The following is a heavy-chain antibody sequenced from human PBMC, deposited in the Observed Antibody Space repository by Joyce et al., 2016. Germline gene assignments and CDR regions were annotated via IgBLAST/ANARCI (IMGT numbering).Heavy chain of an antibody. V-gene: IGHV3-74*01. J-gene: IGHJ4*02. Sequence: EVQLVESRGGLVQPGGSLRLSCAASGFTFSRNWMHWVRQAPGKGLVWVSHINSDGTMITYADSVKGRFTISRDNAKNTLYLQMSGLRPEDTAMYYCARSTEVWGQGTLVTVSS. CDR3: ARSTEV. CDR2: INSDGTMI. CDR1: GFTFSRNW.